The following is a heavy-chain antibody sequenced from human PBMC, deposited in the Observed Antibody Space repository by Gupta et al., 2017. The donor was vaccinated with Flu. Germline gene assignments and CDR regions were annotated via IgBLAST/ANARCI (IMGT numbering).Heavy chain of an antibody. D-gene: IGHD1-14*01. V-gene: IGHV1-69*08. CDR3: ARDPTPGYKVDY. CDR1: GGTFSSYT. CDR2: IIPILGIA. J-gene: IGHJ4*02. Sequence: QVQLVQSGAEVKKPGSSVKVSCKASGGTFSSYTISWVRQAPGQGLEWMGRIIPILGIANYAQKFQGRVTITADKSTSTAYMELSSLRSEDTAVYYCARDPTPGYKVDYWGQGTLVTVSS.